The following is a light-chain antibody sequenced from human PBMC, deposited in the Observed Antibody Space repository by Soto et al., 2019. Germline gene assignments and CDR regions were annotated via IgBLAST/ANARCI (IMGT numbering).Light chain of an antibody. V-gene: IGLV2-14*01. Sequence: QSALTQPASVSGSPGQSITISCTGTSSDVGGYNYVSWYQQHPGKAPKLMIYEVSNRPSGVSNRFSGSKSGNTASLTISGLQAXDEADYYCSSYTSSSTLDVFGTGTKLTVL. CDR2: EVS. CDR1: SSDVGGYNY. J-gene: IGLJ1*01. CDR3: SSYTSSSTLDV.